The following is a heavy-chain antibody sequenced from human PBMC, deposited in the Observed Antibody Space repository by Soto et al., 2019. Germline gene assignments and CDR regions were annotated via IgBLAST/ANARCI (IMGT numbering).Heavy chain of an antibody. CDR1: GVTVSSNY. CDR3: ARHGYNYGGGYFDD. V-gene: IGHV3-66*04. J-gene: IGHJ4*02. D-gene: IGHD5-18*01. CDR2: IYSGGST. Sequence: EVQLVESGGGLVQPGGSLRLSCAASGVTVSSNYMSWVRQAPGKGLEWVSVIYSGGSTYYADSVKGRFTISRDNSKNTLYLQMNSLRAEDTAVYDCARHGYNYGGGYFDDWGQGTLVTVSS.